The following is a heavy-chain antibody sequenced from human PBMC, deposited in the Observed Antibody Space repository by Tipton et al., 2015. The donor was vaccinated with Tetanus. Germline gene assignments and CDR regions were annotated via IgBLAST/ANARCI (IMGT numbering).Heavy chain of an antibody. V-gene: IGHV3-NL1*01. D-gene: IGHD3-10*01. CDR2: ISGDAKRT. CDR3: ARFRGKEEHYYYYGMDV. J-gene: IGHJ6*02. Sequence: SLRLSCATSGFTFSSYGVAWFRQAPGKGLEWVASISGDAKRTYYTDSMKGRLSISRDNSISVAHLQVNNVRAEDTAVYYCARFRGKEEHYYYYGMDVWGQGTTVTVSS. CDR1: GFTFSSYG.